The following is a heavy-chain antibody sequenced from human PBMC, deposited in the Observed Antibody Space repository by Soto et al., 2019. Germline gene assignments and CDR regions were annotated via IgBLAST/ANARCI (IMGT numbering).Heavy chain of an antibody. J-gene: IGHJ5*02. V-gene: IGHV3-23*01. CDR3: ARHLWYGESVFDP. CDR2: IRGSYETA. CDR1: AFSLSNYG. Sequence: GGSLRLSCVAAAFSLSNYGMSWVRQAPGKGLEWVATIRGSYETANHADSVKGRFTISRDNSRNTLYLQMDRLRVEDTAAYYCARHLWYGESVFDPWGQGTLVTVSS. D-gene: IGHD3-10*01.